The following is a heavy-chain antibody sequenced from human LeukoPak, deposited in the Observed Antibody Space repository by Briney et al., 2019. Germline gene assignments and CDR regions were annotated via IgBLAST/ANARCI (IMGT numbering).Heavy chain of an antibody. D-gene: IGHD2/OR15-2a*01. CDR3: VSFYETY. J-gene: IGHJ4*02. CDR1: GFTFSSYW. Sequence: GGSLRLSCAASGFTFSSYWMNWARQAPGKGLVWVSHINSDGSWTSYADSVKGRFTISKDNAKNTVYLQMNSLRAEDTAVYYCVSFYETYWGRGTLVTVSS. CDR2: INSDGSWT. V-gene: IGHV3-74*01.